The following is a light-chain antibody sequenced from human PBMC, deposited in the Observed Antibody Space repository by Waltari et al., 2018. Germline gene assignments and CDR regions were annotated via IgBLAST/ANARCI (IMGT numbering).Light chain of an antibody. CDR2: WAS. CDR3: QQYYSSPLT. V-gene: IGKV4-1*01. Sequence: DIVMTQSPDSLAVSLGERATINCESSQSVLYSSNNKNYLAWYQQKPGQPPKLLVYWASTRISGVPDRFSGSGSGADFTLTITSLQAEDVAVYYCQQYYSSPLTFGGGTKVEIK. CDR1: QSVLYSSNNKNY. J-gene: IGKJ4*01.